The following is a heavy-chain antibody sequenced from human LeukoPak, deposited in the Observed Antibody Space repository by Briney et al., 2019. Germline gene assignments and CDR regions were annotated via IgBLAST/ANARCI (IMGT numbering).Heavy chain of an antibody. CDR3: AKLPSYYYYMDV. CDR1: GFTFSSYA. V-gene: IGHV3-66*02. Sequence: PGGSLRLSCAASGFTFSSYAMSWVREAPARGLEWVSILYSRGSTYYADSVKGRFTISRDNSKNTVYLQMNSLKTEDTAVYYCAKLPSYYYYMDVWGKGTTVTVSS. J-gene: IGHJ6*03. CDR2: LYSRGST. D-gene: IGHD3-10*01.